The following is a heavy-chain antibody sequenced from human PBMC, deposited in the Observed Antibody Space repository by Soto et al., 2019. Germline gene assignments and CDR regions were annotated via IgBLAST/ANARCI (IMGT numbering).Heavy chain of an antibody. V-gene: IGHV3-30-3*01. CDR1: GFTFNTYG. J-gene: IGHJ4*02. D-gene: IGHD1-7*01. CDR2: ISYDGSNN. CDR3: ARVLLELWPVDY. Sequence: GGSLRLSCAASGFTFNTYGVHWVRQAPGKGLEWVALISYDGSNNYYADSVKGRFTISRDNSKNTLYLQMNSLTAEDTAVYYCARVLLELWPVDYWGQGTLVTVSS.